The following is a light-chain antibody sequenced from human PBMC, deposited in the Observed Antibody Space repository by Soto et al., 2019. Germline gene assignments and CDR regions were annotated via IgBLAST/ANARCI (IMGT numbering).Light chain of an antibody. V-gene: IGKV1-9*01. CDR1: QGISSY. J-gene: IGKJ5*01. Sequence: DIPLTQSPSFLSASVGDSVTITCRASQGISSYLAWYQQKPGKAPKLLIYAASTLQSGVPSRFSGSGSGTEFTLTISSLQPEDFATYYCQQLNSYPITFGQGTRLEIK. CDR2: AAS. CDR3: QQLNSYPIT.